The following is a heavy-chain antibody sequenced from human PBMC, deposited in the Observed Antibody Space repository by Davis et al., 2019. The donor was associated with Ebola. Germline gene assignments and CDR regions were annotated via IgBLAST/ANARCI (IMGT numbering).Heavy chain of an antibody. Sequence: ASVKVSCKASGYTFTSYDIHWVRQATGQGREWMGWMNGNSGNTGYAQKFQGRVTMTRVTSITTAYIELSNLRSEDTAVYYCARGGGSHFPLDNWGQGTLVTVSS. D-gene: IGHD1-26*01. CDR2: MNGNSGNT. CDR3: ARGGGSHFPLDN. CDR1: GYTFTSYD. V-gene: IGHV1-8*01. J-gene: IGHJ4*02.